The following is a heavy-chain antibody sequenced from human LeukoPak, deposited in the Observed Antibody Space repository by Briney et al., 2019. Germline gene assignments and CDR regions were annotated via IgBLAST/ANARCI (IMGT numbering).Heavy chain of an antibody. V-gene: IGHV4-39*01. CDR1: GGSISSSSYY. J-gene: IGHJ5*02. D-gene: IGHD4-17*01. CDR2: IYYSGST. Sequence: PSETLSLTCTDSGGSISSSSYYWGWIRQPPGKGLEWIGSIYYSGSTYYNPSLKSRVTISVDTSKNQFSLKLSSVTAADTAVYYCASPFNYGDYWFDPWGQGTLVTVSS. CDR3: ASPFNYGDYWFDP.